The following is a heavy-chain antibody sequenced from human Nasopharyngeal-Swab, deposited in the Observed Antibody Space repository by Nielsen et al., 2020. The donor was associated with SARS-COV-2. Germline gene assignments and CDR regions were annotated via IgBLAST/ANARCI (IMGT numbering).Heavy chain of an antibody. D-gene: IGHD3-22*01. Sequence: GGSLRLSCAASGFTFSPYTMTWVRQAPGKGLEWLSYITGTSDSIRYADSVKGRFTISRDNAKNSLYLQMNSLRAEDTAVYYCARGGGYYYDSSGSIDAFDIWGQGTMVTVSS. V-gene: IGHV3-48*04. CDR3: ARGGGYYYDSSGSIDAFDI. CDR1: GFTFSPYT. J-gene: IGHJ3*02. CDR2: ITGTSDSI.